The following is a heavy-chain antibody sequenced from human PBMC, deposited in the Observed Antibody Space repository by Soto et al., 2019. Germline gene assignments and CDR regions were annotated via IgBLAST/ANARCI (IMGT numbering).Heavy chain of an antibody. Sequence: QVQLVQSGAEVKKPGASVKVSCKASGYTFTSYDINWVRQATGQGFEYLRWMNPNSGNTGYVKKFQARVTMTRDTSRSTAYMELSSLRSAEAAVYYCARGFKYGDYSGWFVPWGPGTLVTVSS. V-gene: IGHV1-8*01. CDR3: ARGFKYGDYSGWFVP. CDR1: GYTFTSYD. D-gene: IGHD4-17*01. J-gene: IGHJ5*02. CDR2: MNPNSGNT.